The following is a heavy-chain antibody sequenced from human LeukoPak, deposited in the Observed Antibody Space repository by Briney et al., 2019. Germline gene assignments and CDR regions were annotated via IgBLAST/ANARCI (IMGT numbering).Heavy chain of an antibody. D-gene: IGHD6-19*01. J-gene: IGHJ3*01. CDR1: GFGFGYYH. CDR2: ISSNGRST. Sequence: GGSLRLACAASGFGFGYYHMHWVRQAPGKGLECVSAISSNGRSTYYSDSVKGRFTVSRDNSNNTLYLQMGGLKPEDMAVYYCARFVSSGPLWGQGTMVTVSS. V-gene: IGHV3-64*02. CDR3: ARFVSSGPL.